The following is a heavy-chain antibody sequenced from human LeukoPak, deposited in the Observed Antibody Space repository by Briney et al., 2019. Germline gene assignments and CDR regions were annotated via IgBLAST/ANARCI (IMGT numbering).Heavy chain of an antibody. CDR1: GFTFSSYW. J-gene: IGHJ6*02. CDR2: IKQDGSEK. V-gene: IGHV3-7*01. CDR3: ALEDGDWNYYYYGMDV. Sequence: PGGSLRLSCAASGFTFSSYWMSWVRQAPGKGLEWVANIKQDGSEKYYVDSVKGRFTISRDNAKNSLYLQMNSLRAEDTAVYYCALEDGDWNYYYYGMDVCGQGTTVTVSS. D-gene: IGHD4-17*01.